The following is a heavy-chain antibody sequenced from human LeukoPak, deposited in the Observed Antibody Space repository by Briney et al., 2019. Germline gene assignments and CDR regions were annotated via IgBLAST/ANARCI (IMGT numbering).Heavy chain of an antibody. CDR2: ISSSSSYI. V-gene: IGHV3-21*01. D-gene: IGHD2-15*01. Sequence: GGSLRLSCAASGFTFSSYSMNWVRQAPGKGLEWVSSISSSSSYIYYADSVEGRFTISRDNAKNSLYLQMNSLRAEDTAVYYCARDLGYCSGGSCYSTDYWGQGTLVTVSS. CDR3: ARDLGYCSGGSCYSTDY. J-gene: IGHJ4*02. CDR1: GFTFSSYS.